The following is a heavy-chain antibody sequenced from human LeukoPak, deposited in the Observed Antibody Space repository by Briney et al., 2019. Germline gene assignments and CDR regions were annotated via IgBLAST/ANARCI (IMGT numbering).Heavy chain of an antibody. V-gene: IGHV4-61*01. J-gene: IGHJ4*02. CDR3: ARVGDTVIDY. D-gene: IGHD4-17*01. CDR1: GGSISSSSYY. CDR2: IYYSGST. Sequence: PSQTLSLTCTVSGGSISSSSYYWSWIRQPPGKGLEWIGYIYYSGSTNYNPSLKSRVTISVDTSKNQFSLKLSSVTAADTAVYYCARVGDTVIDYWGQGTLVTVSS.